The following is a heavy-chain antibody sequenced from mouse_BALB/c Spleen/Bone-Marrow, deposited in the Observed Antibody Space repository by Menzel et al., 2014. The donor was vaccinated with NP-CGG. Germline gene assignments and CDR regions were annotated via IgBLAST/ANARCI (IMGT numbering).Heavy chain of an antibody. Sequence: VQLQQSGAEPVEPGASVKLSCTASGFNIKDTYMHWVKQRPEQGLEWIGRIDPANGNTKYDPKFQGKATITADTSSNTAYLQLSSLTSEDTAVYYCATMITDWYFDVWGAGTTVTVSS. CDR2: IDPANGNT. CDR3: ATMITDWYFDV. CDR1: GFNIKDTY. D-gene: IGHD2-4*01. V-gene: IGHV14-3*02. J-gene: IGHJ1*01.